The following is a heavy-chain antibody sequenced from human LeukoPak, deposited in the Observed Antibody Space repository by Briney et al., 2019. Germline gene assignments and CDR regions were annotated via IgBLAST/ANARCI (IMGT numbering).Heavy chain of an antibody. CDR1: GFTFTNYA. CDR2: ISYDGANK. J-gene: IGHJ4*02. D-gene: IGHD2-21*02. CDR3: ARGFVLGAAKNYFDY. Sequence: GGSLRLSCAASGFTFTNYALHWVRQAPGKGLEWVAVISYDGANKYYADSVKGRFTISRDNSKNTLSLQMNSLRAEDTALYYCARGFVLGAAKNYFDYWGQGALVTVSS. V-gene: IGHV3-30-3*01.